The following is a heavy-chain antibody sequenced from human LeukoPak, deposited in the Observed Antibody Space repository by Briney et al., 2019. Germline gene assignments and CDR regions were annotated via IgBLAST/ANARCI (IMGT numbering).Heavy chain of an antibody. CDR3: ARVGLRFLEWFDPYYYYGMDV. D-gene: IGHD3-3*01. J-gene: IGHJ6*02. CDR1: GFTFSSYW. Sequence: GGSLRLSCAASGFTFSSYWMSWVRQAPGKGLEWVANIKQDGSEKYYVDSVKGRFTISRDNAKNSLYLQMNSLRAEDMAVYYCARVGLRFLEWFDPYYYYGMDVWGQGTTVTVSS. CDR2: IKQDGSEK. V-gene: IGHV3-7*01.